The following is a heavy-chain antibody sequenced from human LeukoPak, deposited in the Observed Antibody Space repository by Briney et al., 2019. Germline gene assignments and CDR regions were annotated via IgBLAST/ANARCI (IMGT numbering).Heavy chain of an antibody. CDR2: INHSGST. Sequence: PSETLSLTCAVYGGSFSCYYWSWIRQPPGKGLEWIGEINHSGSTNYNPSLKSRVTISVDTSKNQFSLKLSSVTAADTAVYYCVRAAIYDFWSGYYPGWFAPWGQRTLVTVSS. CDR1: GGSFSCYY. CDR3: VRAAIYDFWSGYYPGWFAP. D-gene: IGHD3-3*01. J-gene: IGHJ5*02. V-gene: IGHV4-34*01.